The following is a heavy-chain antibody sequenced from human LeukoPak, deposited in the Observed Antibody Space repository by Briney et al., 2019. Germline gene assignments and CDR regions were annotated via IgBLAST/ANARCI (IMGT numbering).Heavy chain of an antibody. CDR1: GYIFSNYD. D-gene: IGHD3-16*02. J-gene: IGHJ4*02. Sequence: ASVKVSWKASGYIFSNYDINWVRQAPVHGLEWMGWMNPNSGRRVYAQKFQGRVTMTRNSSINTAYMELTSLRSDDRAVYYCARGLRSDYWGQGTLVTVSS. CDR2: MNPNSGRR. CDR3: ARGLRSDY. V-gene: IGHV1-8*01.